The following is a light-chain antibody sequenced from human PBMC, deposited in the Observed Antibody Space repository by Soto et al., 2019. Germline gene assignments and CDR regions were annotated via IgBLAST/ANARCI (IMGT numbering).Light chain of an antibody. V-gene: IGKV1-5*01. J-gene: IGKJ1*01. Sequence: DIQMTQSPSTLSASLGDRVPITCRAGQSISSWLAWYQQKPGKAPKLLIYDASSLESGVPSRFSGSGSGTEFTLTISSLQPDDFATYYCQQYNSLWTFGQGTKVEIK. CDR2: DAS. CDR1: QSISSW. CDR3: QQYNSLWT.